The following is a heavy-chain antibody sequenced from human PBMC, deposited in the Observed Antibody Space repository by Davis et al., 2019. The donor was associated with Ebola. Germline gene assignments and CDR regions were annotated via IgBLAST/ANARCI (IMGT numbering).Heavy chain of an antibody. CDR2: ISGSGGST. D-gene: IGHD6-6*01. V-gene: IGHV3-23*01. CDR3: ARDFFEYSSTSFSDY. Sequence: GESLKISCEASGFAFSSFPMAWVRQAPGKGLEWVSAISGSGGSTYYADSVKGRFTISRDNSKNTLYLQMNSLRTDDTAVYYCARDFFEYSSTSFSDYWGQGTLVTVSS. CDR1: GFAFSSFP. J-gene: IGHJ4*02.